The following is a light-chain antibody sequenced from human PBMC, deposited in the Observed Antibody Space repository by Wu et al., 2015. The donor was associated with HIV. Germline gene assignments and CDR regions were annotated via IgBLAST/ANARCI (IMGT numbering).Light chain of an antibody. V-gene: IGKV3-20*01. CDR1: QSVGIF. CDR2: GAS. J-gene: IGKJ2*01. CDR3: QHYGTSPYT. Sequence: EIVLTQSPATLSLSPGERATLSCRASQSVGIFLAWYQQKPGQAPRLLIYGASNRAAGIPARFSGSGSGTDFTLTISRLEPEDFAVYYCQHYGTSPYTFGQGTKLEIK.